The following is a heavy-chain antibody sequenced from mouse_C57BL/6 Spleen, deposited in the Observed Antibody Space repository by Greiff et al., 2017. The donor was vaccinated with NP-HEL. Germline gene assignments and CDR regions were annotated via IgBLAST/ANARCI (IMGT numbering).Heavy chain of an antibody. CDR1: GFSFNTYA. CDR3: VRHGYDAMDY. Sequence: EVQVVESGGGLVQPKGSLKLSCAASGFSFNTYAMNWVRQAPGKGLEWVARIRSKSNNYATYYADSVKDRFTISRDDSESMLYLQTNNLKTEDTAMYYCVRHGYDAMDYWGQGTSVTVSS. CDR2: IRSKSNNYAT. D-gene: IGHD1-1*02. V-gene: IGHV10-1*01. J-gene: IGHJ4*01.